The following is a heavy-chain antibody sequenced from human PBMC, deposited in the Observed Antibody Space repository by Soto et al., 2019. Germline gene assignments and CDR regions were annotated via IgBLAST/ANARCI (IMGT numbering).Heavy chain of an antibody. CDR1: GFTFSSYA. Sequence: TGGSLRLSCAASGFTFSSYAMSWVRQAPGKGLEWVSAISGSGGSTYYADSVKGRFTISRDNSKNTLYLQMNSLRAEDTAVYYCAKEASTKLGYCTNGVCYDFDYWGQGTLVTVSS. J-gene: IGHJ4*02. CDR3: AKEASTKLGYCTNGVCYDFDY. V-gene: IGHV3-23*01. CDR2: ISGSGGST. D-gene: IGHD2-8*01.